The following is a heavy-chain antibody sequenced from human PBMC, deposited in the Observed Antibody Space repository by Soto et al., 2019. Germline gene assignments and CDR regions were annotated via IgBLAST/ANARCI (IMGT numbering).Heavy chain of an antibody. D-gene: IGHD6-19*01. V-gene: IGHV3-9*01. J-gene: IGHJ4*02. CDR3: AKDTTSSGWYGLDY. Sequence: GGSLRLSCAASGFTFDDYAMHWVRQAPGKGLEWVSGISWNSDSIGYADSVKGRFTISRDNAKNSLYLQMNSLRAEDTALYYCAKDTTSSGWYGLDYWGQGTLVTVSS. CDR2: ISWNSDSI. CDR1: GFTFDDYA.